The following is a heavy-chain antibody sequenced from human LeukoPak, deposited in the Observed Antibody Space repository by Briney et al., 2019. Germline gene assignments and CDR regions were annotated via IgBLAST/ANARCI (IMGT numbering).Heavy chain of an antibody. Sequence: TGGSLRLSCAASGFTFSNYVMGWVRQAPGKGLEWISVISGNGGRTYYADSVRGRFTISRDNSKNTLYLQMNSLRAEDTAIYYCAKRVVVAATTYYFDYWGQGTLVTVSS. CDR1: GFTFSNYV. D-gene: IGHD2-15*01. CDR2: ISGNGGRT. CDR3: AKRVVVAATTYYFDY. J-gene: IGHJ4*02. V-gene: IGHV3-23*01.